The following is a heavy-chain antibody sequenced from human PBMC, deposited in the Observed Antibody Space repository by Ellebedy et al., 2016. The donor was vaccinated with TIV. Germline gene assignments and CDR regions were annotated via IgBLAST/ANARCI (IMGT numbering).Heavy chain of an antibody. CDR2: ISGNRYSI. D-gene: IGHD3-10*01. CDR3: AKNAYGSGSHFYFDY. Sequence: GESLKISXAASGLTLSSYAMSWVRQAPGKGLEWVSVISGNRYSIYYADSVKGRFTISRDDSKNTLFLQMNSLRAEDTAVYYCAKNAYGSGSHFYFDYWGQGSLVTVSS. J-gene: IGHJ4*02. V-gene: IGHV3-23*01. CDR1: GLTLSSYA.